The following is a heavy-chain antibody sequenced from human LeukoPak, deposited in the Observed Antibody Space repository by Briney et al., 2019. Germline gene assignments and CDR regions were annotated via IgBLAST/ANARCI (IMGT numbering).Heavy chain of an antibody. J-gene: IGHJ4*02. Sequence: GGSLRLSCAASGFTFSSYAMHWVRQAPGKGLEWVAVISYDGSNKYYADSVKGRFTISRDNSKNTLYLQMNSLRAEDTAVYYCAREGDGYNPFDYWGRGTLVTVSS. D-gene: IGHD5-24*01. CDR2: ISYDGSNK. CDR1: GFTFSSYA. CDR3: AREGDGYNPFDY. V-gene: IGHV3-30*04.